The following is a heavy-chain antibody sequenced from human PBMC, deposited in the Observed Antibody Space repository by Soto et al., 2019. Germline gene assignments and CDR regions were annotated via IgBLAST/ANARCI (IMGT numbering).Heavy chain of an antibody. CDR3: ARSEPRYCSGGACYFNWFDP. Sequence: ASVKVSCKASGYTFTTYTIHWLRQAPGQRLEWMGWINAGNGNTKYSQRFQDRVTITSDTSASTAYMDLSSLRSEDTAVYYCARSEPRYCSGGACYFNWFDPWGQGTLVTVSS. D-gene: IGHD2-15*01. CDR1: GYTFTTYT. CDR2: INAGNGNT. J-gene: IGHJ5*02. V-gene: IGHV1-3*01.